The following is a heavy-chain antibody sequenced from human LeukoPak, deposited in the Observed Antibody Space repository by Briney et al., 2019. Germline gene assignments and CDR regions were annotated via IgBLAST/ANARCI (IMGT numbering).Heavy chain of an antibody. J-gene: IGHJ4*02. Sequence: GGSLRLSCAASGFTFSSYSMNWVRQAPGKGLEWVSSISSSSSYIYYADSVKGRFTISRDNAKNSLYLQMNSLRAEDTAVYYCARGSRDSSGSIYFDYWGQGTLVTVSS. CDR3: ARGSRDSSGSIYFDY. D-gene: IGHD3-22*01. CDR2: ISSSSSYI. V-gene: IGHV3-21*01. CDR1: GFTFSSYS.